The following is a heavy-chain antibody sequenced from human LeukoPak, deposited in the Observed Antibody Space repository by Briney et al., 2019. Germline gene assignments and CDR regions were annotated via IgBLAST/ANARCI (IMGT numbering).Heavy chain of an antibody. J-gene: IGHJ1*01. D-gene: IGHD3-22*01. CDR2: ISAYNGNT. CDR1: GYTFTSYG. V-gene: IGHV1-18*01. Sequence: DSVKVSCKASGYTFTSYGISWVGQAPGQRLAWMGWISAYNGNTNNAQKLQGRVTMTTDTSTSTGYMEMRSLRSDDTAVYYCASTIGYYYDSSGYFQHWGQGTLVTVSS. CDR3: ASTIGYYYDSSGYFQH.